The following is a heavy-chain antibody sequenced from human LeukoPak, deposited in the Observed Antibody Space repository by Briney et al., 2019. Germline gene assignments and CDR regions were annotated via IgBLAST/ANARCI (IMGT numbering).Heavy chain of an antibody. CDR2: VYYSGTT. D-gene: IGHD2-21*01. Sequence: SETLSLTCTVFGGSISSSSYFWGWIRQAPGKGLEWIGNVYYSGTTYYNPSVDTSKNHFSLRLSSVTAADTAVYFCARRIPGFSFDSWGQGALVTVSS. V-gene: IGHV4-39*02. CDR3: ARRIPGFSFDS. CDR1: GGSISSSSYF. J-gene: IGHJ4*02.